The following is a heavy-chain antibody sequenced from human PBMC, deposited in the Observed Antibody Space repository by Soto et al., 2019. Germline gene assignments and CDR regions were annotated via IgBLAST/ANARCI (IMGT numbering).Heavy chain of an antibody. CDR1: GFTFSSYA. CDR2: ISGSGGST. CDR3: AKDQEGPRITMVRGIFDY. V-gene: IGHV3-23*01. J-gene: IGHJ4*02. D-gene: IGHD3-10*01. Sequence: GGSLRLSCAASGFTFSSYAMSWVRQAPGKGLEWVSAISGSGGSTYYADSVKGRFTISRDNSKNTLYLQMNSLRAEDTAVYYCAKDQEGPRITMVRGIFDYWGQGTLVTVSS.